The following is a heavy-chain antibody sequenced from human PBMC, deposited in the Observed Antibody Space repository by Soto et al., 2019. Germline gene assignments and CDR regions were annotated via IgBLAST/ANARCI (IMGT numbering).Heavy chain of an antibody. CDR3: ARESGDWPLNWFDP. D-gene: IGHD2-21*02. V-gene: IGHV3-74*01. Sequence: GSLRLSCAASGFNFSNHWMHWVRQRPAEGLVWVSRITSDGKSKAYAESVKGRFAISRDNAKDTLYLQMNGLTAEDTAVYYCARESGDWPLNWFDPWGQGTLVTVSS. CDR2: ITSDGKSK. CDR1: GFNFSNHW. J-gene: IGHJ5*02.